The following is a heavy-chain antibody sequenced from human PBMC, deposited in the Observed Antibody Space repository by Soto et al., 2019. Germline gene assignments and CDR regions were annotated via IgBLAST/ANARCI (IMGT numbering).Heavy chain of an antibody. CDR1: GGSISGDGYY. J-gene: IGHJ3*02. CDR3: ARGLDDGFDI. V-gene: IGHV4-31*03. Sequence: PSETLSLTCTVSGGSISGDGYYWSWVRQHPGKGLEWIGYIYYSGSTSYNPSLKSRVSTSVGTSKNQFSLRLSSVTAADTAVYYCARGLDDGFDIWGQGTMVTVS. CDR2: IYYSGST.